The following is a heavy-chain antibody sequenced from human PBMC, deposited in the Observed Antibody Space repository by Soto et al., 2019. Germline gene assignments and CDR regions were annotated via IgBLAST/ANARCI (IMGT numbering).Heavy chain of an antibody. D-gene: IGHD3-10*01. J-gene: IGHJ6*02. CDR3: ARAVVSPGVTAFYGMDV. V-gene: IGHV1-69*13. CDR2: IIPIFGTA. Sequence: SVKVSCKASGGTFSSYAISWVRQAPGQGLEWMGGIIPIFGTANYAQKFQGRVTITADESTSTAYMELSSLRSEDTAGYYCARAVVSPGVTAFYGMDVWGQGTTVTVSS. CDR1: GGTFSSYA.